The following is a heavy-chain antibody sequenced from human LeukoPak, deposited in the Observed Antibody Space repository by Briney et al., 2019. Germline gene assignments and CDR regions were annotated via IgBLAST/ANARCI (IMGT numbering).Heavy chain of an antibody. CDR3: ARARVPAASPFDY. Sequence: SETLSLTCTVSGGSISSSGYYWSWIRQHPGKGLEWIGYIYYSGSTYYNPSLKSRVTISVDTSKNQFSLKLSSVTAADTAVYYCARARVPAASPFDYWGQGTLVTVSS. J-gene: IGHJ4*02. D-gene: IGHD2-2*01. V-gene: IGHV4-31*03. CDR1: GGSISSSGYY. CDR2: IYYSGST.